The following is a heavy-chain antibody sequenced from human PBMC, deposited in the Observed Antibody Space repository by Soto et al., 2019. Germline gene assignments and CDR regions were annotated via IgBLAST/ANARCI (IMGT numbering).Heavy chain of an antibody. J-gene: IGHJ6*02. Sequence: QVQLVQSGAEMKEPGSSVKVSCKTSGGTFSSSAISWLRQAPGQGLEWMGGIIPLFRTPDYAQKFQGRVTIDADESTSTAYMELSSLRSEDTAVYYCARDNDRLQLGGNYYYILDVWGQGTKIAVSS. CDR1: GGTFSSSA. CDR2: IIPLFRTP. D-gene: IGHD4-4*01. V-gene: IGHV1-69*12. CDR3: ARDNDRLQLGGNYYYILDV.